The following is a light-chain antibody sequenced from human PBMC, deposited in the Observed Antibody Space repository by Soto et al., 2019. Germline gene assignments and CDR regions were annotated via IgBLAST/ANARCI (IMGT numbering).Light chain of an antibody. J-gene: IGLJ3*02. V-gene: IGLV2-23*01. Sequence: QSALTQPASVSGSPGQSITISCTGTSSDVGSYNLVSWHQQHPGKAPKLMIYEGSKRPSGVSNRFSGSKSGNTASLTISGLPAEDEADYYCCSYAGSSPWVFGGGTKLTVL. CDR1: SSDVGSYNL. CDR3: CSYAGSSPWV. CDR2: EGS.